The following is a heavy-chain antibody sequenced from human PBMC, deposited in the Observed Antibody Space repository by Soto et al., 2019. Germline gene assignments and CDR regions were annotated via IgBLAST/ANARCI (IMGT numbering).Heavy chain of an antibody. CDR1: GGSISSSSYY. J-gene: IGHJ4*02. CDR3: ARGYRYSSGWYYFDY. Sequence: SETLSLTCTVSGGSISSSSYYWGWIRQPPGKGLEWIGSIYYSGSTYYNPSLKSRVTISVDTSKNQFSLKLSSVTAADTAVYYCARGYRYSSGWYYFDYWGQGTLVTVSS. V-gene: IGHV4-39*07. CDR2: IYYSGST. D-gene: IGHD6-19*01.